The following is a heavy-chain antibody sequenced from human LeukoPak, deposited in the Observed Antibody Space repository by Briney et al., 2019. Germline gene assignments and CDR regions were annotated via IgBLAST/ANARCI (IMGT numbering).Heavy chain of an antibody. V-gene: IGHV3-30-3*01. CDR1: GFTFSSYA. J-gene: IGHJ4*02. CDR3: ASGGAAAGPFDY. D-gene: IGHD6-13*01. CDR2: ISYDGSNK. Sequence: GGSLRLSYAAPGFTFSSYAMHWVRQAPGKGLEWVAVISYDGSNKYYADSVKGRFTISRDNSKNTLYLQMNSLRAEDTAVYYCASGGAAAGPFDYSGQGTLVTVSS.